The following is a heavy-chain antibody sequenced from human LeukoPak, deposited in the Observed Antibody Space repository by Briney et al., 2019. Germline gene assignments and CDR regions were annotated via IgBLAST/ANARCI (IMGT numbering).Heavy chain of an antibody. CDR2: ISSSGGTI. V-gene: IGHV3-11*01. J-gene: IGHJ4*02. Sequence: GGSLRLSCAASGFTFSDYYINWIRQAPGKGLEWVSYISSSGGTIYYADSVKGRFTISRDNPKNSLYLQMNSLRAEDTAVYYCVWGRYRSFDYWGQGTLVTVSS. D-gene: IGHD3-16*02. CDR3: VWGRYRSFDY. CDR1: GFTFSDYY.